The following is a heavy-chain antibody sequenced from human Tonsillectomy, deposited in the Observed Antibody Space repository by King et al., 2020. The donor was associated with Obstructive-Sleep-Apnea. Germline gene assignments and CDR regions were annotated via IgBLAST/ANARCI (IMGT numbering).Heavy chain of an antibody. D-gene: IGHD5-12*01. V-gene: IGHV2-26*01. CDR3: ARMRVEVATIGFDY. CDR2: IYSNAEK. Sequence: FTLKESGPVLVKPTETLTLTCTVSGFSLNNARMGVSWIRQPPGKALEWLAHIYSNAEKSYSTSLKGRLTISKDTSKSQVVLTMTNMDPVDTATYYCARMRVEVATIGFDYWGQGALVTVSS. J-gene: IGHJ4*02. CDR1: GFSLNNARMG.